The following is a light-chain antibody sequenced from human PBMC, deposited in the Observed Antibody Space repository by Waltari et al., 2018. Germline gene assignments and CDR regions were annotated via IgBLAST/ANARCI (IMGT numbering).Light chain of an antibody. V-gene: IGLV2-14*03. J-gene: IGLJ3*02. CDR3: SSYTSSSTLWV. Sequence: QSALTQPASVSGSPGQSITISCTGTSSDVGGSTYVSWYQPHPGKAPKLMIYDVSNRPSGVSNRFSGSKSGNTASLTISGLQAEDEADYYCSSYTSSSTLWVFGGGTKLTVL. CDR2: DVS. CDR1: SSDVGGSTY.